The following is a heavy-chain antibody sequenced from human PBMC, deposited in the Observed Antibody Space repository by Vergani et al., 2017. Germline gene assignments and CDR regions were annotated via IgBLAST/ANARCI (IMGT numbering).Heavy chain of an antibody. CDR1: GGSFSGYY. CDR2: INHSGST. J-gene: IGHJ6*04. V-gene: IGHV4-34*01. D-gene: IGHD2-15*01. Sequence: QVQLQQWGAGLLKPSETLSLTCAVYGGSFSGYYWSWIRQPPGKGLEWIGEINHSGSTNYNPSLKSRVTISVDTSKNQFSLKLSSVTAADTAVYYCAPRRPYCGSGGYYNADYGMDVWGKXP. CDR3: APRRPYCGSGGYYNADYGMDV.